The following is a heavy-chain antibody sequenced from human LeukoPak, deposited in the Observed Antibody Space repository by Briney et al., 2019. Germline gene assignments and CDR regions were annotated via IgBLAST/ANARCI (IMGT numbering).Heavy chain of an antibody. V-gene: IGHV3-23*01. J-gene: IGHJ4*02. CDR3: ARDRNSDFWSGYYTNYFDY. D-gene: IGHD3-3*01. CDR1: GFTFSNYA. Sequence: GGSLRLSCAPSGFTFSNYAMSWVRQAPGKGLEWVSIISDSGGSTIYADSVKGRFTISRDNAKNSLYLQMNSLRAEDTAVYFCARDRNSDFWSGYYTNYFDYWGQGTLVTVSS. CDR2: ISDSGGST.